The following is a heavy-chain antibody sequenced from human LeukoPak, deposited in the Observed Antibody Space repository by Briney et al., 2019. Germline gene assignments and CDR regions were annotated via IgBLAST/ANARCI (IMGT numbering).Heavy chain of an antibody. V-gene: IGHV3-48*03. D-gene: IGHD5-24*01. CDR3: AREMATIIPGMDV. CDR2: ISSSGSTI. J-gene: IGHJ6*02. CDR1: GFTFSSYE. Sequence: GGSLRLSCVASGFTFSSYEMNWVRQAPGKGLEWVSYISSSGSTIYYAGSVKGRFTISRDNAKNSLYLQMNSLRAEDTAVYYCAREMATIIPGMDVWGQGTTVTVSS.